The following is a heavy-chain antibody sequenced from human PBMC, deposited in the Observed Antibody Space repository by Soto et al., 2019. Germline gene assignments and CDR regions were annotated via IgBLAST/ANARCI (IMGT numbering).Heavy chain of an antibody. CDR3: AKGGAYSYGEY. J-gene: IGHJ4*02. CDR2: IWYDGSNK. V-gene: IGHV3-33*06. Sequence: QVQLVESGGTVVQPGRSLRLSCGASGFTFSSYGMHWVRQAPGKGLEWVAVIWYDGSNKNYADSVKGRFTISRDNSKNKLYLQMNSLRAEDTAVYYCAKGGAYSYGEYWGQGTPVTVSS. CDR1: GFTFSSYG. D-gene: IGHD5-18*01.